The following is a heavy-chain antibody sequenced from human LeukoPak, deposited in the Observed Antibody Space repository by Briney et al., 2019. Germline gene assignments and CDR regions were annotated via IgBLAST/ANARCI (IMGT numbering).Heavy chain of an antibody. D-gene: IGHD2-2*01. CDR2: MNPNSGDT. CDR1: RYTFNAYY. V-gene: IGHV1-8*02. Sequence: ASVKVSCKTSRYTFNAYYMHWVRQATGQGLEWMGWMNPNSGDTGYAQKFQGRVTMTRDTSISTAYMELSSLRSEDTAVYYCARGVPRYCRSPVRATADICGVYWGQGTLVTVSS. J-gene: IGHJ4*02. CDR3: ARGVPRYCRSPVRATADICGVY.